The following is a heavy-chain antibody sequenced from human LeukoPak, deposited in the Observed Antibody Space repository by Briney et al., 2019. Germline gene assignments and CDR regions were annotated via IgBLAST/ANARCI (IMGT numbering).Heavy chain of an antibody. J-gene: IGHJ4*02. CDR3: ARDQYSSGYYSIDY. D-gene: IGHD3-22*01. V-gene: IGHV1-18*01. CDR1: GYTFTSYG. Sequence: GASVKVSCKASGYTFTSYGISWVRQAPGQGLEWMGWISAYNGNTNYAQKLQGRVTMTTDTSTSTAYMELRSLRSDDTAVYYCARDQYSSGYYSIDYWGQGTLVTVSS. CDR2: ISAYNGNT.